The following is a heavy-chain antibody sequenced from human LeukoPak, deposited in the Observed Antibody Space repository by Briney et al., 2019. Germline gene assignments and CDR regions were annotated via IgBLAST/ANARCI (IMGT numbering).Heavy chain of an antibody. V-gene: IGHV4-59*01. CDR2: IYFSGSS. Sequence: SETLSLTCTVSGGSIGGYYWSWIRQPPGKGLEWIGYIYFSGSSKYNPSLKSRVTMSVATSKNQFSLNLSSVTAADTAVYYCARGITAASLIWYFDLWGRGTLVTVSS. CDR1: GGSIGGYY. D-gene: IGHD6-13*01. CDR3: ARGITAASLIWYFDL. J-gene: IGHJ2*01.